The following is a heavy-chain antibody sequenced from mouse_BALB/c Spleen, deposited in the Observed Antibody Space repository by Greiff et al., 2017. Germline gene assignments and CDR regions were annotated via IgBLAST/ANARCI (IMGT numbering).Heavy chain of an antibody. Sequence: EVMLVESGGGLVKPGGSLKLSCAASGFAFSSYDMSWVRQTPEKRLEWVAYISSGGGSTYYPDTVKGRFTISRDNAKNTLYLQMSSLKSEDTAMYYCARRERGFAYWGQGTPVTVSA. CDR1: GFAFSSYD. J-gene: IGHJ3*01. CDR2: ISSGGGST. V-gene: IGHV5-12-1*01. CDR3: ARRERGFAY.